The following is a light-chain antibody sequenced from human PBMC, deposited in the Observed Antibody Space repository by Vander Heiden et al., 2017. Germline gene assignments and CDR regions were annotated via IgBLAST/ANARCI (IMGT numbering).Light chain of an antibody. Sequence: SSELTQDPTVSVALGQTVRITCHGDSLRSYYASWYQQKPGQAPILVICGKDNRPSGIPDRFSGSNSGNTASLTITGAQAEDEADYYCYSRDSSGDHLFGGGTKLTVL. CDR3: YSRDSSGDHL. CDR1: SLRSYY. V-gene: IGLV3-19*01. CDR2: GKD. J-gene: IGLJ2*01.